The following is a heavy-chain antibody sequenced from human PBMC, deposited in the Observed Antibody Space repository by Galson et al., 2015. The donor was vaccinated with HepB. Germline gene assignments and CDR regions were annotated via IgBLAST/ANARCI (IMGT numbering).Heavy chain of an antibody. Sequence: SLRLSCAASGFTFSSYWMHWVRQAPGKGLFWVSRINTDGSSTNYADSVKGRFTISRDNAKNTLYLQMNSLRAEDTAVYYCAPVSGSYHNWFDPWGQGTLVTVSS. CDR2: INTDGSST. CDR3: APVSGSYHNWFDP. CDR1: GFTFSSYW. V-gene: IGHV3-74*01. D-gene: IGHD1-26*01. J-gene: IGHJ5*02.